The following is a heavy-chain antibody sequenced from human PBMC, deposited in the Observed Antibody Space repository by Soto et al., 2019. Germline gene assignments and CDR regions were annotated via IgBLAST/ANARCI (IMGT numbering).Heavy chain of an antibody. Sequence: SETLSLTCTVSGGSISSYYWSWIRQPPGKGLEWIGYIYYSGSTNYNPSLKSRVTISVDTSKNQFSLKLSSVTAADTAVYYCARDLGLYYYGSGSYNRLDVWGQGTTVTVSS. J-gene: IGHJ6*02. V-gene: IGHV4-59*01. CDR3: ARDLGLYYYGSGSYNRLDV. CDR2: IYYSGST. D-gene: IGHD3-10*01. CDR1: GGSISSYY.